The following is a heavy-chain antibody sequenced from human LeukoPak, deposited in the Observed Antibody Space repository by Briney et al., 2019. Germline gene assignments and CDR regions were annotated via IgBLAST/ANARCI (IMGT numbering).Heavy chain of an antibody. J-gene: IGHJ4*02. V-gene: IGHV3-66*01. CDR3: ATDVPAVTIFGY. CDR1: GFTVSSNY. CDR2: IYSDGST. Sequence: GGSLRLSCAASGFTVSSNYMSWVRQAPGKGLEWVSLIYSDGSTYYADSVKGRFTISRDNAKNTLYLQMNSLRAEDTAVYYCATDVPAVTIFGYWGQGTLVTVSS. D-gene: IGHD2-2*01.